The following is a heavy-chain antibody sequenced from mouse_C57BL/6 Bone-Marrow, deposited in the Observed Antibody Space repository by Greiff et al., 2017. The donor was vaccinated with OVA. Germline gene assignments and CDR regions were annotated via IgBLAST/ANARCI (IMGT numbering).Heavy chain of an antibody. V-gene: IGHV3-6*01. CDR3: ARVATVVATPNYYAMDY. CDR2: ISYDGSN. CDR1: GYSITSGYY. D-gene: IGHD1-1*01. J-gene: IGHJ4*01. Sequence: DVQLQESGPGLVKPSQSLSLTCSVTGYSITSGYYWNWIRQFPGNKLEWMGYISYDGSNNYNPSLKNRISITLDTSKNQFFLKLNSVTTEDTATYYCARVATVVATPNYYAMDYWGQGTSVTVSS.